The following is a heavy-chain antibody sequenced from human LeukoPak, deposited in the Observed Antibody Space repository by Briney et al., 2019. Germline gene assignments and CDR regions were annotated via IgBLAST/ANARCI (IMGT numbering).Heavy chain of an antibody. CDR2: ISSSSSYI. CDR1: GFTFSSYS. Sequence: GGSLRLSCAASGFTFSSYSMNWVRQAPGKGLEWVSSISSSSSYIYYADSVKGRFTISRDNAKNSLYLQMNSLRAEDTAVYYCARDPYDSSGYHDYWGQGTLVTVSS. D-gene: IGHD3-22*01. CDR3: ARDPYDSSGYHDY. V-gene: IGHV3-21*01. J-gene: IGHJ4*02.